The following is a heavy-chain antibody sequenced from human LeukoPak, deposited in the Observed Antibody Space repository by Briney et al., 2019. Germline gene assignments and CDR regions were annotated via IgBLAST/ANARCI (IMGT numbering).Heavy chain of an antibody. J-gene: IGHJ5*02. CDR1: GLTFSGHW. CDR2: INADGSST. CDR3: AREELEPSTHPFDP. Sequence: PGGSLRLSCAASGLTFSGHWMHWVRQTPGKGLVWVSRINADGSSTAYADSVKGRFTISRDNAKNTVYLQMNSLRVDDTAVYYCAREELEPSTHPFDPWGQGTLVTVSS. V-gene: IGHV3-74*03. D-gene: IGHD1-7*01.